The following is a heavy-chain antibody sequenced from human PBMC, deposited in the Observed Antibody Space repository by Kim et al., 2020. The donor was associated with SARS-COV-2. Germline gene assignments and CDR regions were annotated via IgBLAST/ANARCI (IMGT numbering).Heavy chain of an antibody. Sequence: SETLSLTCAVSGGSISSSNWWSWVRQPPGKGLEWIGEIYHSGSTNYNPSLKSRVTISVDKSKNQFSLKLSSVTAADTAVYYCARVQRITIFGVVIEGYGMDVWGQGPTVTVSS. V-gene: IGHV4-4*02. D-gene: IGHD3-3*01. CDR3: ARVQRITIFGVVIEGYGMDV. CDR2: IYHSGST. J-gene: IGHJ6*02. CDR1: GGSISSSNW.